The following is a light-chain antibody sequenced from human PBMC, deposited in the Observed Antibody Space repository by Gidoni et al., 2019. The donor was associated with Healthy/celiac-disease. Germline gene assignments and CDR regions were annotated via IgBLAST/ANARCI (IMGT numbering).Light chain of an antibody. J-gene: IGKJ1*01. CDR2: WAS. CDR3: QQYYSTPTWT. V-gene: IGKV4-1*01. CDR1: QSVLYSSNNKNY. Sequence: DIVMTQSPDSLAVSLGERATINCKSSQSVLYSSNNKNYLAWYQQKQGQPPKLLIYWASTRESGVPDRFSVSGSGTDFTLTIISLQAEDVVVYYCQQYYSTPTWTFGQGTKVEIK.